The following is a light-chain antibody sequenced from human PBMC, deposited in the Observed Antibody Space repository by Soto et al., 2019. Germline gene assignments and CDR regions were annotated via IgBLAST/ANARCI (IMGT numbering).Light chain of an antibody. CDR3: QQRSNWPIT. V-gene: IGKV3D-20*02. Sequence: EIVLTQSPGTLSLSPGERATLSCRASQSVSSSYLAWYQQKPGQAPRLLIYDASSRATGIPDRFSGSGSGTDFTLTISRLEPEDFAVYYCQQRSNWPITFGQGTRLEI. CDR1: QSVSSSY. J-gene: IGKJ5*01. CDR2: DAS.